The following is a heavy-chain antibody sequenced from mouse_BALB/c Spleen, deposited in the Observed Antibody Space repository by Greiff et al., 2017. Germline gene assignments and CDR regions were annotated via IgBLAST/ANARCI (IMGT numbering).Heavy chain of an antibody. Sequence: QVQLQQSGPGLVQPSQSLSITCTVSGFSLTSYGVHWVRQSPGKGLEWLGVIWSGGSTDYNAAFISRLGISKDNSKSQVFFKMNSLQANDTAIYYCARKMGSTMVTTYAMDYWGQGTSVTVSS. CDR2: IWSGGST. J-gene: IGHJ4*01. V-gene: IGHV2-2*02. CDR3: ARKMGSTMVTTYAMDY. D-gene: IGHD2-2*01. CDR1: GFSLTSYG.